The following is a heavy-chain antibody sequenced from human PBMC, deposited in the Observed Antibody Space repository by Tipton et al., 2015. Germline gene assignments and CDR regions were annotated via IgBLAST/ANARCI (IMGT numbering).Heavy chain of an antibody. V-gene: IGHV3-53*01. D-gene: IGHD3-9*01. Sequence: SLRLSCADSGFTFNSYWMHWVRQAPGKGLEWVSVVYSSGTTSYADSVRGRFTISRDNSKNTLFLEMNSLRVEDTAVYYCARDVGWGYDVVTGYYVGGLDPWGQGSLVTVSS. J-gene: IGHJ5*02. CDR3: ARDVGWGYDVVTGYYVGGLDP. CDR1: GFTFNSYW. CDR2: VYSSGTT.